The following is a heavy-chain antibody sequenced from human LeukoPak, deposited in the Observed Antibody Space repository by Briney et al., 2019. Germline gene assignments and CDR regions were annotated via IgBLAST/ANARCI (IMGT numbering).Heavy chain of an antibody. D-gene: IGHD6-19*01. J-gene: IGHJ3*02. V-gene: IGHV4-38-2*01. CDR1: GYSISSGYY. Sequence: SETLSLTCSVSGYSISSGYYWGWIRQPPGKGLEWIGTIFHSGSTYYNPSLQSRVTISLDTSKNQFSLKLSSVTAADTAVYYCTSSSGYSSGWYSLEAFDIWGQGTMVTVSS. CDR2: IFHSGST. CDR3: TSSSGYSSGWYSLEAFDI.